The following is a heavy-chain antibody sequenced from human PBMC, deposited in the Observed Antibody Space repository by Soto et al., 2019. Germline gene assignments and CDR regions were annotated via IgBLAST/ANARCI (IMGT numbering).Heavy chain of an antibody. Sequence: GGSLRLSCAASGFTISSYWMSWVRQAPGKGLEWVSDISSNAVSTYYADSVKGRFTISRDNSKNTLYLQMNTLRAEDTAVYYCANSIPARFDPRGQGTLVTVSS. D-gene: IGHD2-21*01. V-gene: IGHV3-23*01. CDR1: GFTISSYW. CDR2: ISSNAVST. CDR3: ANSIPARFDP. J-gene: IGHJ5*02.